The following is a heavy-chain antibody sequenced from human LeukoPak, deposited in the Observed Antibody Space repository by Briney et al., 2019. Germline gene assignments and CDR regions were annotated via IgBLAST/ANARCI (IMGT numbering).Heavy chain of an antibody. V-gene: IGHV3-23*01. CDR2: ISGSGGST. J-gene: IGHJ6*03. CDR3: AGVVPAAFYYYYYYMDV. CDR1: GFTFSSYA. D-gene: IGHD2-2*01. Sequence: GGSLRLPCAASGFTFSSYAMSWVRQAPGKGLEWVSAISGSGGSTYYADSVKGRFTISRDNSKNTLYLQMNSLRAEDTAVYYCAGVVPAAFYYYYYYMDVWGKGTTVTVSS.